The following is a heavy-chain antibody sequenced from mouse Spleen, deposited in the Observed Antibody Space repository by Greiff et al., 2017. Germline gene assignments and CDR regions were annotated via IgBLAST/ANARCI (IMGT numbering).Heavy chain of an antibody. J-gene: IGHJ4*01. CDR2: IWSGGST. CDR3: ARNSPPYYGSSYCAMDY. CDR1: GFSLTSYG. V-gene: IGHV2-2*01. D-gene: IGHD1-1*01. Sequence: QVQLKESGPGLVQPSQSLSITCTVSGFSLTSYGVHWVRQSPGKGLEWLGVIWSGGSTDYNAAFISRLSISKDNSKSQVFFKMNSLQADDTAIYYCARNSPPYYGSSYCAMDYWGQGTSVTVSS.